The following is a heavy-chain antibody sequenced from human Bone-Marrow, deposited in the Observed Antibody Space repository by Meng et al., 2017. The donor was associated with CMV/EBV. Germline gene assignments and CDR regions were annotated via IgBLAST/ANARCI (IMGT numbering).Heavy chain of an antibody. V-gene: IGHV1-18*04. Sequence: ASVKVSCKASGYTFTSYGISWVRQAPGQGLEWMGGISAYNGNTNYAQKLQGRVTMTTDTSTSTAYMELRSLRSEDTAVYYCATEVAARPRFDYWGQGTLVTVSS. J-gene: IGHJ4*02. CDR2: ISAYNGNT. D-gene: IGHD6-6*01. CDR3: ATEVAARPRFDY. CDR1: GYTFTSYG.